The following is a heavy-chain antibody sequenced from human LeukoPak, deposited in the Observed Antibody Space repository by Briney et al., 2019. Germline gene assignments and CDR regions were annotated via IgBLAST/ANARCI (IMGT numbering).Heavy chain of an antibody. CDR3: ARQAPKDYAIDY. J-gene: IGHJ4*02. CDR2: IYYRGST. D-gene: IGHD4-17*01. Sequence: PSETLSLTCTVSGGSIRSSSDYGGWIRQPPGKGLEWIRPIYYRGSTYYNPSLKSRVTISVDTSKNQFSLKLTSVTAADTAVYYCARQAPKDYAIDYWGQGTLVTVSS. V-gene: IGHV4-39*01. CDR1: GGSIRSSSDY.